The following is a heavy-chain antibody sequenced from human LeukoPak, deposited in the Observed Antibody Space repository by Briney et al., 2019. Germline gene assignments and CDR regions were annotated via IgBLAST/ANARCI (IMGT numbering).Heavy chain of an antibody. J-gene: IGHJ3*02. CDR1: GGSFSGYY. V-gene: IGHV4-34*01. Sequence: SETLSLTCAVYGGSFSGYYWSWIRQPPGKGLEWIGEINHSGSTNYNPSLKSRVTISVDTSKNQFSLKLSSVTAADTAVYYCARGCSTGTTLRAFAIWGQGTMVTVSS. CDR2: INHSGST. CDR3: ARGCSTGTTLRAFAI. D-gene: IGHD1-1*01.